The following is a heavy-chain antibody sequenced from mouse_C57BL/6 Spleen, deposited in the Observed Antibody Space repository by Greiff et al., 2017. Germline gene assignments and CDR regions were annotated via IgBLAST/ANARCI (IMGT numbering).Heavy chain of an antibody. V-gene: IGHV1-15*01. CDR1: GYTFTDYE. J-gene: IGHJ4*01. D-gene: IGHD1-1*01. Sequence: VKLVESGAELVRPGASVTLSCKASGYTFTDYEMHWVKQTPVHGLEWIGAIDPETGGTAYNQKFKGKAILTADKSSSTAYMELLSLTSEDSAGYYCTRGYDGSSDSMAYWGQGTSVTVSS. CDR2: IDPETGGT. CDR3: TRGYDGSSDSMAY.